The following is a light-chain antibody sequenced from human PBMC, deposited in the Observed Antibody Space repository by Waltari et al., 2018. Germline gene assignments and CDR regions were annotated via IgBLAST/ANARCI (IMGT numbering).Light chain of an antibody. CDR2: EAS. V-gene: IGKV1-5*03. CDR3: QQYNSYWWT. CDR1: QTIGTY. J-gene: IGKJ1*01. Sequence: DIQMTQSPSTLSASVGERVPVPCRASQTIGTYLAWFQRKPGKAPKLLIYEASTLENGVPSRFSGSGSGTEFTLTISSLEPDDFATYYCQQYNSYWWTFGLGTKVEV.